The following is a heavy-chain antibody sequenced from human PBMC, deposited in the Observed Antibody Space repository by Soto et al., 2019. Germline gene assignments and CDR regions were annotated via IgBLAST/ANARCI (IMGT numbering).Heavy chain of an antibody. CDR2: ITPIFGTA. V-gene: IGHV1-69*13. J-gene: IGHJ3*02. D-gene: IGHD4-17*01. CDR1: GGTFSSYA. CDR3: ARDRPTTVGLIPGGRDAFDI. Sequence: SVKVSCKASGGTFSSYAISWVRQAPGQGLEWMGGITPIFGTANYAQKFQGRVTITADESTSTAYMELSSLRSEDTAVYYCARDRPTTVGLIPGGRDAFDIWGQGTMVTVSS.